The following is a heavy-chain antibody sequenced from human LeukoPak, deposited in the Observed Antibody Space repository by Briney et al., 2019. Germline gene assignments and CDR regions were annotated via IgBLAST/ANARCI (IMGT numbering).Heavy chain of an antibody. Sequence: GSSVKVSCKASGGTFSSYAISWVRQAPGQGLEWMGRINPNSGGTNYAQRFQGRVTMTRDTSISTAYMELSSLRSDDTAVYYCARRENDYWGQGTLVTVSS. CDR1: GGTFSSYA. J-gene: IGHJ4*02. V-gene: IGHV1-2*06. CDR3: ARRENDY. CDR2: INPNSGGT.